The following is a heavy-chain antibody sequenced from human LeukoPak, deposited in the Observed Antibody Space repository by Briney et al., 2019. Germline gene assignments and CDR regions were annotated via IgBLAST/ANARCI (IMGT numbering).Heavy chain of an antibody. V-gene: IGHV3-30*04. CDR2: FTYDGNDK. CDR1: GFTFSRYA. CDR3: AKEYAVAGFKDSPYDY. D-gene: IGHD6-19*01. J-gene: IGHJ4*02. Sequence: GRSLRLSCAASGFTFSRYAMHWVRQAPGKGLEWVAVFTYDGNDKYYADSVEGRFTISRDNSKNTLYLQMNSLRAEDTAVYYCAKEYAVAGFKDSPYDYWGQGTLVAVSS.